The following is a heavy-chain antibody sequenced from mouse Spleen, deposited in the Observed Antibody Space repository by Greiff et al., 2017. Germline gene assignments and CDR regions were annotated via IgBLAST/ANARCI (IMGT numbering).Heavy chain of an antibody. V-gene: IGHV1-63*02. D-gene: IGHD2-12*01. CDR1: GYTFTNYW. Sequence: VHLVESGAELVRPGTSVKISCKASGYTFTNYWLGWVKQRPGHGLEWIGDIYPGGGYTNYNEKFKGKATLTADTSSSTAYMQLSSLTSEDSAVYFCAREGERLDYWGQGTTLTVSS. CDR2: IYPGGGYT. CDR3: AREGERLDY. J-gene: IGHJ2*01.